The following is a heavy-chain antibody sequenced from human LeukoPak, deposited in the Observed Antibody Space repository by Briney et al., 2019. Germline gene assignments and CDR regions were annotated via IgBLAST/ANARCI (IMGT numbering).Heavy chain of an antibody. CDR1: GYKITNYL. V-gene: IGHV5-51*01. CDR3: ARLLAAPYYINF. Sequence: GELLKISCKGAGYKITNYLIAWVRPMPGQGLEWLGISYPRDSDTRYSPSFQGQVSISVDTSIDTAYLQWSSVKASDTAMYYCARLLAAPYYINFWGQGTLVTVSS. D-gene: IGHD6-25*01. J-gene: IGHJ4*02. CDR2: SYPRDSDT.